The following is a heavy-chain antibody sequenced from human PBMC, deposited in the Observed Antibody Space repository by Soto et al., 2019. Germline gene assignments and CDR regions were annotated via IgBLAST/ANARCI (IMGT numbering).Heavy chain of an antibody. CDR2: IYYSGST. D-gene: IGHD6-19*01. Sequence: SETLSLTCTVSGGSISSSSYYWGWIRQPPGKGLEWIGSIYYSGSTYYNPSLKFPVTISVYTSKNQFSLKWHSVTAADTAVYYCARRLGYSSGWYDYWGQGTLVTVSS. V-gene: IGHV4-39*01. CDR3: ARRLGYSSGWYDY. J-gene: IGHJ4*02. CDR1: GGSISSSSYY.